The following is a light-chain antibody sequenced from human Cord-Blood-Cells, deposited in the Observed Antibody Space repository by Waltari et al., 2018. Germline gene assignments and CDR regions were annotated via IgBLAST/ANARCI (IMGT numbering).Light chain of an antibody. CDR3: QQYYSTLA. CDR1: QSVLYSSNNKNY. CDR2: WAS. Sequence: DIVMTQSPDSLAVSLGERATINCKSSQSVLYSSNNKNYLAWYQQKPGQPPKLLIYWASTRESGVPDRFSGGGSGTDCTLTISSLHAEDVAVYYCQQYYSTLAFGQGTKVEIK. V-gene: IGKV4-1*01. J-gene: IGKJ1*01.